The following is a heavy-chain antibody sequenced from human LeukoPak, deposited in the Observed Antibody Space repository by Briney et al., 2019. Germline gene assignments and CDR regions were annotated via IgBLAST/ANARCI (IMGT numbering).Heavy chain of an antibody. J-gene: IGHJ4*02. CDR2: ITVYNGNT. D-gene: IGHD2-15*01. V-gene: IGHV1-18*01. CDR3: ARDSDCSGGSCYFDY. Sequence: ASVKVSCKASGYTFNSYGISWVRQAPGQGPEWMGWITVYNGNTHYAQKLQGRVTMTTATSTSTAYMELRSLRSDDTAVYYCARDSDCSGGSCYFDYWGQGTLVSVSS. CDR1: GYTFNSYG.